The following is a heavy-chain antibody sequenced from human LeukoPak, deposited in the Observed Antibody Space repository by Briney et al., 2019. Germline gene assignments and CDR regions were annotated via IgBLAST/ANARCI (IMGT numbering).Heavy chain of an antibody. V-gene: IGHV1-8*02. CDR3: ARSIAAAGMGPGRNY. Sequence: ASVTVSCKASGYTFTSYDINWVRQAAGRGLEWMGWMNPNSGNTGYAQKFQGRVTMTRNTSISTAYMELSSLRSEDTAVYYCARSIAAAGMGPGRNYWGQGTLVTVSS. CDR2: MNPNSGNT. D-gene: IGHD6-13*01. J-gene: IGHJ4*02. CDR1: GYTFTSYD.